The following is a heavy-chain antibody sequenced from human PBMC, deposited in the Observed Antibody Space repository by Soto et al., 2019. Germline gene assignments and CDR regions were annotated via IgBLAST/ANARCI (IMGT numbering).Heavy chain of an antibody. CDR3: AREGILGLFDAYCL. V-gene: IGHV1-18*04. CDR1: VFTSSG. Sequence: ASVKVSCKASVFTSSGISWVRQAPGQRLEWMGWISTHNGNTIYAQKFQGRVIMTMDTSTTTVYMELRSLRPDDTAVYLCAREGILGLFDAYCLWGQGTMVTVSS. J-gene: IGHJ3*01. D-gene: IGHD3-3*01. CDR2: ISTHNGNT.